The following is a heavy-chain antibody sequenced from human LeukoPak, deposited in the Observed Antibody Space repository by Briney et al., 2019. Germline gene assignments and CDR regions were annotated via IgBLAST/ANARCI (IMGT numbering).Heavy chain of an antibody. CDR3: ARETLYCSGGSCYDYFDY. J-gene: IGHJ4*02. CDR2: IYTSGST. CDR1: GGSLTGHY. V-gene: IGHV4-4*07. D-gene: IGHD2-15*01. Sequence: SETLSLTCTVSGGSLTGHYWSWIRQLPGTGLEWIGRIYTSGSTNYNPSLKSRVTMSVDTSKNQFSLKLSSVTAADTAVYYCARETLYCSGGSCYDYFDYWGQGTLVTVSS.